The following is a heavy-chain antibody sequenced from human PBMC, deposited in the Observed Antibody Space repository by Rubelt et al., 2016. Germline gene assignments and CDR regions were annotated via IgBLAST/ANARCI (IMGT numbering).Heavy chain of an antibody. V-gene: IGHV3-30*04. Sequence: ESGGGVVQPGRSLRLSCAASGFTFSSYAMHWVRQAPGKGLEWVAVISYDGSNKYYADSGKGRFTISRDNSKNTLYLQMNSLRAEDTAVYYCARAVTMVRGVTPNWFDPWGQGTLVTVSS. CDR2: ISYDGSNK. CDR1: GFTFSSYA. CDR3: ARAVTMVRGVTPNWFDP. J-gene: IGHJ5*02. D-gene: IGHD3-10*01.